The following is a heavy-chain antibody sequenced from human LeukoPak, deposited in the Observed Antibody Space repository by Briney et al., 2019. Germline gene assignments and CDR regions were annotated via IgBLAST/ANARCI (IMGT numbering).Heavy chain of an antibody. CDR1: GGSISSSSYY. J-gene: IGHJ4*02. CDR3: ARQFGYSYGGDY. CDR2: IYYSGST. Sequence: PSETLSLTCTVSGGSISSSSYYWGWIRQPPGKGLEWIGSIYYSGSTYYNPSLKSRDTISVDTSKNQFSLKLSSVTAADTAVYYCARQFGYSYGGDYWGQGTLVTVSS. D-gene: IGHD5-18*01. V-gene: IGHV4-39*01.